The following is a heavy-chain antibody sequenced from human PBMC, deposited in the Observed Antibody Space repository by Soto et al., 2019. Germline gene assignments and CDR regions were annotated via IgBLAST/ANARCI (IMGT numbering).Heavy chain of an antibody. V-gene: IGHV1-46*01. Sequence: ASVKVSCKASGYTFTSYYMHWVRQAPGQGLEWMGIINPSGGSTSYAQKFQGRVTMTRDTSTSTVYMERSSMRSEDTAVYYCARPTGVGSYYYYGMDVWGQGTTVTVSS. D-gene: IGHD1-26*01. CDR1: GYTFTSYY. CDR2: INPSGGST. J-gene: IGHJ6*01. CDR3: ARPTGVGSYYYYGMDV.